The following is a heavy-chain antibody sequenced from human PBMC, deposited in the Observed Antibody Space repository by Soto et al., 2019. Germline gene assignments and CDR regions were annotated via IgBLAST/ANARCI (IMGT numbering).Heavy chain of an antibody. Sequence: ASVKVSCKASGYTFTSYGISWVRQAPGQGLEWMGWISAYNGNTNYAQKLQGRVTMTTDTSTSTAYIELRSLSSDDTAVYSCARGEQWRHPDVWGQGTTVTFSS. CDR2: ISAYNGNT. CDR1: GYTFTSYG. CDR3: ARGEQWRHPDV. V-gene: IGHV1-18*04. J-gene: IGHJ6*02. D-gene: IGHD6-19*01.